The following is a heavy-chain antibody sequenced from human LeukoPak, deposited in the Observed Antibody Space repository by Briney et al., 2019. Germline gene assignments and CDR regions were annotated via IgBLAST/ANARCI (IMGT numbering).Heavy chain of an antibody. Sequence: GGSLRLSCAASGFTFSNYWMHWVRQAPGTGPVWVSGINTDGTITRSADSVKGRFSISRDNAKNTLFLQMDSLRDEDTAVYYCLRDPAADGGSWGQGTLVIVSP. CDR3: LRDPAADGGS. J-gene: IGHJ5*02. CDR1: GFTFSNYW. V-gene: IGHV3-74*01. CDR2: INTDGTIT. D-gene: IGHD4-23*01.